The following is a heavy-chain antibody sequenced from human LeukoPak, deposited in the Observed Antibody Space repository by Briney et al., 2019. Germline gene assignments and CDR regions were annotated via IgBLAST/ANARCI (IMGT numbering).Heavy chain of an antibody. CDR1: GFTFSSYG. J-gene: IGHJ6*03. CDR3: ARDPGGGRYYYYYMDV. V-gene: IGHV3-30*02. CDR2: IRYDGSNK. Sequence: GGSLRLSCAASGFTFSSYGMHWIRQAPGKGLEWVAFIRYDGSNKYYADSVKGRFTISRDNSKNTLYLQMNSLRAEDTAVYYCARDPGGGRYYYYYMDVWGKGTTVTVSS. D-gene: IGHD2-15*01.